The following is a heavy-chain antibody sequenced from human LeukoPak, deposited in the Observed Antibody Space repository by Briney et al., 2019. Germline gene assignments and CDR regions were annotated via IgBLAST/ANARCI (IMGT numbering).Heavy chain of an antibody. CDR1: GFTFSNYW. Sequence: GGSLRLSCAASGFTFSNYWMSWVRQAPGKGLEWVASIEQDGSDKYYVDSVKGRFTFSRDNAKNSLYLQMNSLRAEDTAVYYCTRGAGSSDYWGQGTLVTVSS. CDR3: TRGAGSSDY. J-gene: IGHJ4*02. V-gene: IGHV3-7*05. CDR2: IEQDGSDK. D-gene: IGHD1-26*01.